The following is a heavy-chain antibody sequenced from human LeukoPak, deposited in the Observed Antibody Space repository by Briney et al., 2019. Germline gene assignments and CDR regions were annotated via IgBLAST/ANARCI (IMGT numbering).Heavy chain of an antibody. V-gene: IGHV1-18*01. Sequence: ASVKVSCKASGYTFTSYGISWVRQAPGQGLEWMGWISAYNGNTNYAQKLQGRVTMTTDTSTSTAYMGLRSLRSDDTAVYYCARGGSYYYGSGSYYKWGDYWGQGTLVTVSS. J-gene: IGHJ4*02. D-gene: IGHD3-10*01. CDR1: GYTFTSYG. CDR2: ISAYNGNT. CDR3: ARGGSYYYGSGSYYKWGDY.